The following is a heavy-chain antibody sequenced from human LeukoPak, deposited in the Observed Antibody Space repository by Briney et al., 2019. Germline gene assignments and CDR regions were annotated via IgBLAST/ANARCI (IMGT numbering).Heavy chain of an antibody. D-gene: IGHD3-10*01. Sequence: GGPLRLSCEASGFTFNSYAMSWVRQAPGKGLDWVSVISGGGVGRTDYADSVRGRFTISRDDSKNTMYLEMNSLTVEDTAVYFCAKEDPWFGDAFDLWGQGTLVTVSS. CDR1: GFTFNSYA. CDR2: ISGGGVGRT. CDR3: AKEDPWFGDAFDL. V-gene: IGHV3-23*01. J-gene: IGHJ3*01.